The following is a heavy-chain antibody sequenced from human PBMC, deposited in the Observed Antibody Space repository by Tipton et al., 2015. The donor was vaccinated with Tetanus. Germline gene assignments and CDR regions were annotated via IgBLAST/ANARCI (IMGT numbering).Heavy chain of an antibody. CDR2: IYYSGST. D-gene: IGHD1-26*01. V-gene: IGHV4-39*01. CDR1: GGSISSYY. Sequence: LACTVSGGSISSYYWSWIRQPPGKGLEWIGSIYYSGSTYYNPSLKSRVTISVDTSKNQFSLKLSSVTAADTAVYYCARLSSGSYGMDVWGQGTTVTVSS. J-gene: IGHJ6*02. CDR3: ARLSSGSYGMDV.